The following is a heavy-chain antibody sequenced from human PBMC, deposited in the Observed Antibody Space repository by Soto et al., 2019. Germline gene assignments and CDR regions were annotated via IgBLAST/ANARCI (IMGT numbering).Heavy chain of an antibody. CDR1: GFTFSSYS. D-gene: IGHD6-19*01. V-gene: IGHV3-23*01. Sequence: PGGSLRLSCAASGFTFSSYSMSWVRQAPGKGLEWVSAINGSGGSTYYADSVKGRFTISRDNSKNTLYLQMNSLRAEDTAVYYCAKDRYSSGWYPNWFDPWGQGTLVTVSS. J-gene: IGHJ5*02. CDR3: AKDRYSSGWYPNWFDP. CDR2: INGSGGST.